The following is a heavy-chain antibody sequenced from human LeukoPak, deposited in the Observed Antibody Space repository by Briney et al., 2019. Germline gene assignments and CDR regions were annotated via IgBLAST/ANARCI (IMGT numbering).Heavy chain of an antibody. CDR1: GYTFTSNY. Sequence: ASVKVSCKASGYTFTSNYMHWVRQAPGQGLEWMGVINPTGGSTSYAHKFQGRITLTRDMSTSTDYLELSSLRSDDTAVYYCARDISVRDAAWWFNPWGQGTLVTVSS. CDR2: INPTGGST. J-gene: IGHJ5*02. V-gene: IGHV1-46*01. CDR3: ARDISVRDAAWWFNP. D-gene: IGHD5-24*01.